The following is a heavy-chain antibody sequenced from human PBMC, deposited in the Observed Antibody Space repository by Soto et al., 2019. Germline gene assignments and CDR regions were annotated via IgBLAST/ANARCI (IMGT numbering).Heavy chain of an antibody. J-gene: IGHJ3*01. CDR2: VHHTRNT. Sequence: QVQLKESGSGLVKPAQTLSLTGAVSGGSITSGGFSWSWIRQPPGKVLAWMGYVHHTRNTDYHPSLGSRVTISLDRSRNLFSLNLTSVTAADTATYYCAKECGGTCLDAFDVWGPGTTVIVSS. CDR3: AKECGGTCLDAFDV. V-gene: IGHV4-30-2*01. D-gene: IGHD2-15*01. CDR1: GGSITSGGFS.